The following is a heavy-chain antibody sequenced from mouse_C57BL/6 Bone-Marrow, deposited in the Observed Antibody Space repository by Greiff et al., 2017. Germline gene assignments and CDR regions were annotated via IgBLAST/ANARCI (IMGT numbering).Heavy chain of an antibody. J-gene: IGHJ1*03. V-gene: IGHV1-9*01. CDR2: IFPGSGGT. CDR1: GYTFTGYW. CDR3: ASRDHYYGSSYRYWYFDV. D-gene: IGHD1-1*01. Sequence: QVQLQQSGAELMKPGASVKLSCKATGYTFTGYWIEWVKQRPGHGLEWIGEIFPGSGGTNYNEKFKGKATFTADKSSSTAYMQLSSLTTGDSAIYDFASRDHYYGSSYRYWYFDVWGTGTTVTVAS.